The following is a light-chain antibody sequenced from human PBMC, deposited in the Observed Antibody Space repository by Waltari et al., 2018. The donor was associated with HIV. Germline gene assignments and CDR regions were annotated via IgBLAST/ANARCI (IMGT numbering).Light chain of an antibody. V-gene: IGKV2-28*01. CDR1: QSLQHKNGYNY. CDR2: LGS. Sequence: DIVLTQSPLSLTVPPGESASISCRSSQSLQHKNGYNYLNWYLQKPGQSPQLLISLGSNRASGVPNRFSGSGSGTDFTLEISKLEAGDVGVYYCMQALQTPRTFGQGTKLETK. CDR3: MQALQTPRT. J-gene: IGKJ2*01.